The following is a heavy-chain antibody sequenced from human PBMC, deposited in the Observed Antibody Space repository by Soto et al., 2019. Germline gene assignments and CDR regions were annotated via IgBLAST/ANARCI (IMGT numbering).Heavy chain of an antibody. CDR1: NDSISSGRYY. J-gene: IGHJ3*02. V-gene: IGHV4-31*03. CDR2: IYSSGNP. Sequence: QVQLQESGPGLVKPSQTLSLTCTVSNDSISSGRYYWSWIRQVTGKGLEWIGYIYSSGNPYYNPSITGRISISLDASNNQCALTVTSVNVADSAIYFCARGRLTIQQGFDTWGQGTRVTVSS. CDR3: ARGRLTIQQGFDT. D-gene: IGHD1-1*01.